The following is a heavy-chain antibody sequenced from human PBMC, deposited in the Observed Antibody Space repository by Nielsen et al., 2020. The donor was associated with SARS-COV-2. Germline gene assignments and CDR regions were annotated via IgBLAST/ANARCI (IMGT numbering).Heavy chain of an antibody. D-gene: IGHD3-3*01. CDR3: ARHWGGYYSSFDY. V-gene: IGHV4-61*05. Sequence: SETLSLTCTVSGGSISSSSYYWSWIRQPPGKGLEWIGYIYYSGSTNYNPSLKSRVTISVDTSKNQFSLKLSSVTAADTAVYYCARHWGGYYSSFDYWGQGTLVTVSS. CDR2: IYYSGST. CDR1: GGSISSSSYY. J-gene: IGHJ4*02.